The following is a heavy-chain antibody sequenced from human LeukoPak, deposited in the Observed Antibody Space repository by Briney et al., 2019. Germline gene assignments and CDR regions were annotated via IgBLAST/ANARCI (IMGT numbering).Heavy chain of an antibody. CDR1: GVTLSSFT. Sequence: ASVKVPCKASGVTLSSFTITWVRQAPGKGLEWMGGIIPVFGTANYAQKFQGRVTITADESTRTAYMELTSLRSEDTAVYYCARRGRSSSLDVPWFDSWGQGTLVTVSS. CDR3: ARRGRSSSLDVPWFDS. D-gene: IGHD6-6*01. V-gene: IGHV1-69*13. CDR2: IIPVFGTA. J-gene: IGHJ5*01.